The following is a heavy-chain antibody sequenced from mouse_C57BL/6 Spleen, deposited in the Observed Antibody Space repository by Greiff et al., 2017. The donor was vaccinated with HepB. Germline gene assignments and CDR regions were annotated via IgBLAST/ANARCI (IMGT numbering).Heavy chain of an antibody. CDR3: ARYDGYKNWYFDV. CDR1: GFNIKNTY. CDR2: IDPANGNT. J-gene: IGHJ1*03. D-gene: IGHD2-3*01. V-gene: IGHV14-3*01. Sequence: EVQRVESVAELVRPGASVKLSCTASGFNIKNTYMHWVKQRPEQGLEWIGRIDPANGNTKYAPKFQGKATITADTSSNTAYLQLSSLTSEDTAIYYCARYDGYKNWYFDVWGTGTTVTVSS.